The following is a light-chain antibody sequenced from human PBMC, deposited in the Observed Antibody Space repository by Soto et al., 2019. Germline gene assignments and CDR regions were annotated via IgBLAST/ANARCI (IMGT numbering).Light chain of an antibody. J-gene: IGKJ3*01. CDR1: QSVSSN. V-gene: IGKV3-15*01. CDR2: GAS. Sequence: EIVMTQSPATLSVSPGERATLSCRASQSVSSNLAWYQQKPGQAPRLLIYGASTRATVIPARFSGSGSGTXXXLXXXXLQSXDFAXXXXXXYSNWPITFGPGTKVDIK. CDR3: XXYSNWPIT.